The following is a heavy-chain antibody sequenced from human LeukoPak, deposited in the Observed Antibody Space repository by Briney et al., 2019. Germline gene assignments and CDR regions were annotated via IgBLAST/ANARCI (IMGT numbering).Heavy chain of an antibody. CDR3: AKEQYPGYFDF. Sequence: PGGSLRLSCAASGFTVSSNYMSWVRQAPGKGLEWVSVIYSGGSTYYADSVKGRFTISRDNSKNTLYLQLNNVRPEDTATYFCAKEQYPGYFDFWGQGTLVTVSA. J-gene: IGHJ4*02. V-gene: IGHV3-53*05. CDR2: IYSGGST. CDR1: GFTVSSNY. D-gene: IGHD1-14*01.